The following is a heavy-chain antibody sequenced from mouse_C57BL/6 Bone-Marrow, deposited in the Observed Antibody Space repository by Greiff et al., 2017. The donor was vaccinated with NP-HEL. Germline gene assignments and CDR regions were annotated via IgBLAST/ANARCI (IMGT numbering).Heavy chain of an antibody. J-gene: IGHJ1*03. V-gene: IGHV1-54*01. CDR2: INPGSGGT. CDR1: GYAFTNYL. CDR3: ARAPITTVVAHWYFDV. D-gene: IGHD1-1*01. Sequence: QVHVKQSGAELVRPGTSVKVSCKASGYAFTNYLIEWVKQRPGQGLEWIGVINPGSGGTNYNEKFKGKATLTADKSSSTAYMQLSSLTSEDSAVYFCARAPITTVVAHWYFDVWGTGTTVTVSS.